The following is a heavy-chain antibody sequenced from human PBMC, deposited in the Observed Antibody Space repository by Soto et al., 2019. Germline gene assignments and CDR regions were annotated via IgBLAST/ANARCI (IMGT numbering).Heavy chain of an antibody. CDR1: GFTFSSYW. V-gene: IGHV3-7*03. J-gene: IGHJ6*02. D-gene: IGHD2-15*01. Sequence: VGSLRLSCAASGFTFSSYWMSWVRQAPGKGRERVANIKQDGSEKYYVDSVKGRFTISRDNAKNSLYLQMNSLGAEDTAVYYCARGVAATVWYYYGMDVWGQGTTVTVSS. CDR2: IKQDGSEK. CDR3: ARGVAATVWYYYGMDV.